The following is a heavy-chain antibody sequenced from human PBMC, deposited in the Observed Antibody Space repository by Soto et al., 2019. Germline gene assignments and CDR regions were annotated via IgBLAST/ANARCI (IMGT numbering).Heavy chain of an antibody. CDR3: AREDPELSFDY. J-gene: IGHJ4*02. CDR2: IYYSGST. CDR1: GGSISSYD. V-gene: IGHV4-59*01. Sequence: PSETLSLTCTVSGGSISSYDGSWIRQPPGKGLEWIGYIYYSGSTNYNPSLKSRVTISVDTSKNQFSLKLSSVTAADTAVYYCAREDPELSFDYWGQGTLVTVSS. D-gene: IGHD1-7*01.